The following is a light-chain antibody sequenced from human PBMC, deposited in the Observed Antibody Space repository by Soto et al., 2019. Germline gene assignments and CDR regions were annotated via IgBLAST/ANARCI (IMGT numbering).Light chain of an antibody. J-gene: IGKJ5*01. CDR3: QQRSNWPPSIT. CDR2: DAS. CDR1: QSVSSY. Sequence: EIVLTHSPATLSLSPGERATLSCRASQSVSSYLAWYQQKPGQAPRLLIYDASNSATGIPARFSGSGSGTDFTLTISSLEPEDFAVYYCQQRSNWPPSITFGQGTRLEIK. V-gene: IGKV3-11*01.